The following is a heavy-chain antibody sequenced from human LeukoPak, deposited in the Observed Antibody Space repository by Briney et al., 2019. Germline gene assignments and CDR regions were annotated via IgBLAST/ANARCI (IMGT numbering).Heavy chain of an antibody. J-gene: IGHJ4*02. CDR2: INPSGGST. V-gene: IGHV1-46*01. CDR1: GYTFTSFY. D-gene: IGHD5-24*01. Sequence: ASVQVSCKTSGYTFTSFYIHWVRQAPGQGLEWMGIINPSGGSTSYAQKFQGRVTMTRDTSTSTVYMELSSLRSEDTAVYYCAREPDGYVVDALDYWGQGTLVTVSS. CDR3: AREPDGYVVDALDY.